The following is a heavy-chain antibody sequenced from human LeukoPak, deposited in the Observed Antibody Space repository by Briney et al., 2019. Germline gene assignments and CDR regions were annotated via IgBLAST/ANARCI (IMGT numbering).Heavy chain of an antibody. D-gene: IGHD2-15*01. CDR1: GGTFSSYA. CDR3: ARYCSGGSCPFDY. Sequence: SVKVSCKASGGTFSSYAISWVRQDPGQGLEWMGGIIPIFGTANYAQKFQGRVTITADESTSTAYMELSSLRSEDTAVYYCARYCSGGSCPFDYWGQGTLVTVSS. CDR2: IIPIFGTA. J-gene: IGHJ4*02. V-gene: IGHV1-69*13.